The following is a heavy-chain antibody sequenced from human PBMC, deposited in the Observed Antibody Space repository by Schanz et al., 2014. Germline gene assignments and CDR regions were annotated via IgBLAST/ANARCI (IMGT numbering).Heavy chain of an antibody. Sequence: QVQLVESGGGLVKPGGSLRLSCAASGFTFSDYYMSWIRQAPGKGLEWVSYISSTSRATYYADSVKGRFTISRDNSKNTLYLQVNRLRAEGTAVYYCAKVAPAATYLDSWGLGTLVTVSS. V-gene: IGHV3-11*05. D-gene: IGHD2-2*01. J-gene: IGHJ4*02. CDR2: ISSTSRAT. CDR3: AKVAPAATYLDS. CDR1: GFTFSDYY.